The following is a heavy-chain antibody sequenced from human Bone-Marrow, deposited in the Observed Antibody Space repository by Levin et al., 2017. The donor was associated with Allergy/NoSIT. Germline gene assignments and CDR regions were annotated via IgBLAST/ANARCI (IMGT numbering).Heavy chain of an antibody. CDR1: GYTFTSHD. CDR2: MNSNTGNT. CDR3: SLGASLAGRDSFDP. D-gene: IGHD3-10*01. Sequence: GESLKISCKASGYTFTSHDINWVRQATGQGFEWMGWMNSNTGNTGYAQKFQGRVTMTRDTSISTDYMELSSLSSEETAIYYSSLGASLAGRDSFDPWGQGPLLTVSS. V-gene: IGHV1-8*01. J-gene: IGHJ5*02.